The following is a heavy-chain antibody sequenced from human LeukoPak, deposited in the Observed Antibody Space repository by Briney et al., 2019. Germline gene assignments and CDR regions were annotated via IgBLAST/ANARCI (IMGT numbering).Heavy chain of an antibody. J-gene: IGHJ4*02. CDR2: INSDGSST. Sequence: GGSLRLSCAASGFTFSSYWMHWVRQAPGKGLVWVSRINSDGSSTSYADSVKGRFTISRDNAKNSLYLQMNSLRAEDTAVYYCARESYGGNLNYWGQGTLVTVSS. D-gene: IGHD4-23*01. V-gene: IGHV3-74*01. CDR1: GFTFSSYW. CDR3: ARESYGGNLNY.